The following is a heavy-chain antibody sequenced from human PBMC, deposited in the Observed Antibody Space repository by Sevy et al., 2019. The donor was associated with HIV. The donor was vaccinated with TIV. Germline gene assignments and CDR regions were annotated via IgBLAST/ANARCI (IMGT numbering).Heavy chain of an antibody. CDR1: GGYISSYY. J-gene: IGHJ4*02. V-gene: IGHV4-59*01. D-gene: IGHD3-10*01. CDR2: IYYSGST. Sequence: SETLSLTCTVSGGYISSYYWSWIRQPPGKGLEWIGYIYYSGSTNYNPSLKSRVTISVDTSKNQFSLKLSSVTAADTAVYYCAREGRASNSAFDYWGQGSLVTVSS. CDR3: AREGRASNSAFDY.